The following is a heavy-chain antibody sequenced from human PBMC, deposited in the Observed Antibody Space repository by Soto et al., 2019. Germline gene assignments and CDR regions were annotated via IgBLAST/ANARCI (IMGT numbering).Heavy chain of an antibody. J-gene: IGHJ3*02. CDR1: GFTFSTYG. D-gene: IGHD4-17*01. CDR2: IWYDGSNK. V-gene: IGHV3-33*01. CDR3: ARDLSGDYGALDT. Sequence: GGALRLSCTPSGFTFSTYGVHWARQAPGKGLEWVAVIWYDGSNKVYADSVKGRFTISRDNSKNTLYLQMNSLRAEDTAVYYCARDLSGDYGALDTWGQGTMVTVSS.